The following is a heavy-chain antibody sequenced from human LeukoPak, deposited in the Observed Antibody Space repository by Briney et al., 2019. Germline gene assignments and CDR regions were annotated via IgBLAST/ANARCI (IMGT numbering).Heavy chain of an antibody. Sequence: PGGSLRLSCTASGFTFGDYAVSWVRQAPGKGLEWVGFIRSKAYGGTTEYAASVKGRFTISRDDSKSIAYLQMNSLKTEDTAVYYCTREYAQGGFDYWGQGTLVTVSS. CDR1: GFTFGDYA. J-gene: IGHJ4*02. CDR2: IRSKAYGGTT. D-gene: IGHD2-2*01. CDR3: TREYAQGGFDY. V-gene: IGHV3-49*04.